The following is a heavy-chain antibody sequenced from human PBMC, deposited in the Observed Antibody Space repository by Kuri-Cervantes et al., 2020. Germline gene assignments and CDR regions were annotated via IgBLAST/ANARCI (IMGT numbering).Heavy chain of an antibody. V-gene: IGHV3-33*01. CDR2: IWYDGSNK. CDR3: ARDDCSGGSCYSNY. D-gene: IGHD2-15*01. Sequence: GESLKISCAASGFTFSSYGMHWVRQAPGKGLEWVAVIWYDGSNKYYADSVKGRFTISRDNFKNTLYLQMSSLRAEDTAVYYCARDDCSGGSCYSNYWGQGTLVTVSS. J-gene: IGHJ4*02. CDR1: GFTFSSYG.